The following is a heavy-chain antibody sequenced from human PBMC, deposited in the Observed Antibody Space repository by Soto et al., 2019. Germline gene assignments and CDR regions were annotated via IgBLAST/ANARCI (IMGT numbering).Heavy chain of an antibody. D-gene: IGHD6-6*01. CDR1: GFSLSKTRMV. Sequence: SGPPLVNPTKPLTLPCTVSGFSLSKTRMVVSWIRQPPGKALEWLAHIFSDYERSYSTSLKTILTISTDTSKSQVVLTMTNMDPVDTGTYYGARIDLARVIWGQGTLVTVSS. J-gene: IGHJ1*01. CDR3: ARIDLARVI. CDR2: IFSDYER. V-gene: IGHV2-26*01.